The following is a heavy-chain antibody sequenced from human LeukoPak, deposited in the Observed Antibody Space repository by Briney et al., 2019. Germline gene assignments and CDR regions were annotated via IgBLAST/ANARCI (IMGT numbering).Heavy chain of an antibody. Sequence: PGGSLRLSCAVSGITLSNYGMSWVRQAPGKGLEWVAGISGSGGGTNYADSVKGRFTISRDNPKNTLYLQMNSLRAEDTAVYFCAKRGVVIRVILVGFHKEAYYFDSWGQGALVTVCS. J-gene: IGHJ4*02. V-gene: IGHV3-23*01. CDR1: GITLSNYG. D-gene: IGHD3-22*01. CDR3: AKRGVVIRVILVGFHKEAYYFDS. CDR2: ISGSGGGT.